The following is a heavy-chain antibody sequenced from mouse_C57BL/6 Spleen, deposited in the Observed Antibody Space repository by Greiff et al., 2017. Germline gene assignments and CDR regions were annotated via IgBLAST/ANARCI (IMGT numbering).Heavy chain of an antibody. CDR3: GRRGYYWYFGG. Sequence: EVKLQESGGGLVQPGGSLKLSCAASGIAFSRYWMGWVRRAPGKGLEWIGEINPDGSTINYAPSLKDKFIISRDNAKNTLYLQMSRVRSEDTALYYCGRRGYYWYFGGWGTGTTVTVSS. V-gene: IGHV4-1*01. CDR2: INPDGSTI. J-gene: IGHJ1*03. CDR1: GIAFSRYW.